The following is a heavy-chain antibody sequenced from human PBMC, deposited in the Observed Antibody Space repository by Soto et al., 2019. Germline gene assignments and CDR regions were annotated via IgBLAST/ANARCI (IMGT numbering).Heavy chain of an antibody. CDR1: GFAVSANY. V-gene: IGHV3-66*01. CDR2: IYSGGDT. J-gene: IGHJ4*02. D-gene: IGHD4-17*01. CDR3: ATRMTTAPY. Sequence: EAHLVGSGGGLGQPGVSLRLSCAASGFAVSANYLSWVRQAPGKGLEWVSLIYSGGDTDYADSVRGRFTISRDNSKNTLYLQMNSLKAEDTAVYYCATRMTTAPYWGQGALVNVSS.